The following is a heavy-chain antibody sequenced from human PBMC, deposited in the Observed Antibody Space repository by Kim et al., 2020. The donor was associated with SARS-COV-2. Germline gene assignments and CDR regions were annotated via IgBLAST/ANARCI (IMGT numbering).Heavy chain of an antibody. CDR1: GGSFSGYY. CDR2: INHSGST. V-gene: IGHV4-34*01. Sequence: SETLSLTCAVYGGSFSGYYWSWIRQPPGKGLEWIGEINHSGSTNYKPSLKSRVTISVDTSKNQFSLKLSSVTAADTAVYYCASRQAAARHRGAVDYWGQGTLVTVSS. CDR3: ASRQAAARHRGAVDY. J-gene: IGHJ4*02. D-gene: IGHD6-13*01.